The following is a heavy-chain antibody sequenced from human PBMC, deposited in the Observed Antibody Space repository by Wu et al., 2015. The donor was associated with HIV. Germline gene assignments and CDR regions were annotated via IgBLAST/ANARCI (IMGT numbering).Heavy chain of an antibody. CDR2: INSSGGST. Sequence: QVQLVQSGAEVKKPGASVKVSCKASGYTFTNYYIHWVRQAPGQGLEWMGVINSSGGSTSLAQKFQGRITMTRDTSTSTVYMELSSLRSEDTAVYYCARVPRSGYDFGLGYYFDYWARERWSPSPQ. D-gene: IGHD5-12*01. J-gene: IGHJ4*02. CDR1: GYTFTNYY. CDR3: ARVPRSGYDFGLGYYFDY. V-gene: IGHV1-46*01.